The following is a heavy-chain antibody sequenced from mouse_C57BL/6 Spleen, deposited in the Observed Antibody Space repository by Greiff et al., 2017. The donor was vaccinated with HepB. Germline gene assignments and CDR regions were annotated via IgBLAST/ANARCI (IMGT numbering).Heavy chain of an antibody. CDR1: GYAFSSSW. D-gene: IGHD2-2*01. CDR3: YGYKGFAY. J-gene: IGHJ3*01. V-gene: IGHV1-82*01. CDR2: IYPGDGDT. Sequence: VQLQQSGPELVKPGASVKISCKASGYAFSSSWMNWVKQRPGKGLEWIGRIYPGDGDTNYNGKFKGKATLTADKSSSTAYMQLSSLTSEDSAVYCCYGYKGFAYWGQGTLVTVSA.